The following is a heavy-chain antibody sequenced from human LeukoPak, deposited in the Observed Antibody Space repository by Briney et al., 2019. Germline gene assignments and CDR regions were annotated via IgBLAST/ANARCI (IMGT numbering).Heavy chain of an antibody. CDR1: GGPFSGYF. CDR3: ARRYYYNLGSFPFDF. CDR2: IHNSGTT. D-gene: IGHD3-10*01. J-gene: IGHJ4*02. V-gene: IGHV4-34*01. Sequence: SETLSLTCAVSGGPFSGYFWSWIRQSSGKGLEWIGEIHNSGTTNYNPSLNSRVTISEDTSKNQFYLNMSSVTAADTAVYYCARRYYYNLGSFPFDFWGQGTLVTVSS.